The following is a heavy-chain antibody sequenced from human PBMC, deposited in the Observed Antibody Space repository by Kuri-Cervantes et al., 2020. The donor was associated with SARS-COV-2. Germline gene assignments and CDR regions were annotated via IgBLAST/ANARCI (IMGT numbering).Heavy chain of an antibody. CDR3: ARGPQEAGAGPSQDGFDY. Sequence: ASVKVSCKASGYTFTSYGISWVRQAPGQGLEWMGWISAYNGNKNYAQKVQDRVTLTTDTSTSTAYMELRSLRSDDTAVYYCARGPQEAGAGPSQDGFDYWGQGTRVTVSS. J-gene: IGHJ4*02. D-gene: IGHD6-19*01. CDR1: GYTFTSYG. CDR2: ISAYNGNK. V-gene: IGHV1-18*01.